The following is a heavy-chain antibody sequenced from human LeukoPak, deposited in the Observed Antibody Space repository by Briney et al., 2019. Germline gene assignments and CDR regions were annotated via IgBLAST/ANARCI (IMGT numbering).Heavy chain of an antibody. D-gene: IGHD5-12*01. CDR3: ARVGRGYSGYDDYLFDP. J-gene: IGHJ5*02. V-gene: IGHV4-34*01. Sequence: SETLALTCAVYGGSFSGYYWSWIRQPPGKGLEWIGEINHSGSTNYNPSLKSRVTISVDTSKNQFSLKLSSVTAADTAVYYCARVGRGYSGYDDYLFDPWGQGTLVTVSS. CDR1: GGSFSGYY. CDR2: INHSGST.